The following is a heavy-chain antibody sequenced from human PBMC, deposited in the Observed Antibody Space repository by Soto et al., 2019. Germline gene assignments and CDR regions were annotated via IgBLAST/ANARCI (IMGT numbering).Heavy chain of an antibody. D-gene: IGHD3-3*01. CDR1: GGSISSGGYY. V-gene: IGHV4-31*03. J-gene: IGHJ3*02. CDR3: ARELYYDFWSGYYTGYDAFDI. CDR2: IYYSGST. Sequence: SETLSLTCTVSGGSISSGGYYWSWIRQHPGKGLEWIGYIYYSGSTYYNPSLKSRVTISVDTSKNQFSLKLSSVTAADTAVYYCARELYYDFWSGYYTGYDAFDIWGQGTMVTVS.